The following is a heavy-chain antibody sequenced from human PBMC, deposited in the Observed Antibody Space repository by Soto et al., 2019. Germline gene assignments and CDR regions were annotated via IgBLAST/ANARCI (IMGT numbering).Heavy chain of an antibody. CDR2: IIPIFGTA. V-gene: IGHV1-69*13. J-gene: IGHJ4*02. Sequence: SVKVSCKSSGYTFTSYNISWVRQAPVQGLEWMGGIIPIFGTANYVQKFQGRVTITADESTSTAYMELSSLRSEDTAVYYCASHPGYCSSTSCLFDYWGQGTLVTVSS. D-gene: IGHD2-2*01. CDR1: GYTFTSYN. CDR3: ASHPGYCSSTSCLFDY.